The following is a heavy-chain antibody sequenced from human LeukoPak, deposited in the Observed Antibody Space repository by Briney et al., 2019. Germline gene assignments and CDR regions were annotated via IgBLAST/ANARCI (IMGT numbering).Heavy chain of an antibody. CDR2: INHSGST. CDR1: GGSFSDYY. CDR3: ARGGDDILTGPTPLY. D-gene: IGHD3-9*01. J-gene: IGHJ4*02. Sequence: SETLSLTCAVYGGSFSDYYWSWIRQPPGKGLEWIGEINHSGSTNYNPSLKSRVTISVDTSKSQFSLKLSSVTAADTAVYYCARGGDDILTGPTPLYWGQGTLVTVSS. V-gene: IGHV4-34*01.